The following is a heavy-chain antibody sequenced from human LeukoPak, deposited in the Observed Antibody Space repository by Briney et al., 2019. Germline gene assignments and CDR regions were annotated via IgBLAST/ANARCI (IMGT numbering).Heavy chain of an antibody. CDR2: INPNSGDT. J-gene: IGHJ4*02. D-gene: IGHD1-7*01. CDR1: GYTFTGYY. Sequence: ASVKVSCKASGYTFTGYYMHWVRQAPGQGLEWMGWINPNSGDTNYAQKFQGSVTMTRDTSISTAYMELSRLRSDDTAVYYCAREGPELNYDYWGQGTLVTVSS. V-gene: IGHV1-2*02. CDR3: AREGPELNYDY.